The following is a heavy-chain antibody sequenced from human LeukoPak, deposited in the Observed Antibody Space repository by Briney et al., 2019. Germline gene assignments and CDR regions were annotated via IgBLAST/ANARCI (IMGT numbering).Heavy chain of an antibody. CDR1: GDSVSSNSAA. V-gene: IGHV6-1*01. D-gene: IGHD3-22*01. Sequence: SQTLSLTCAISGDSVSSNSAAWNWIRQSPSRGLEWLGRTYYRSKWYNDYAVSVKSRITINPDTSKNQFSLQLNSVTPEDTAVYYCARDHYYDSSGYLILLPLNWFDPWGQGTLVTVSS. CDR2: TYYRSKWYN. CDR3: ARDHYYDSSGYLILLPLNWFDP. J-gene: IGHJ5*02.